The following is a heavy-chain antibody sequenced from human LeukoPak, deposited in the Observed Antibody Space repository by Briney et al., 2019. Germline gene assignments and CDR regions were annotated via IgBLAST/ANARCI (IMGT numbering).Heavy chain of an antibody. CDR1: GGSISSGDYY. CDR2: IYYSGST. J-gene: IGHJ5*02. V-gene: IGHV4-30-4*08. CDR3: ARLVYDFWSGYYYNWSDP. Sequence: SQTLSLTCTVSGGSISSGDYYWSWIRQPPGKGLEWIGYIYYSGSTYYNPSLKSRVTISVDTSKNQFSLKLSSVTAADTAVYYCARLVYDFWSGYYYNWSDPWGQGTLVTVSS. D-gene: IGHD3-3*01.